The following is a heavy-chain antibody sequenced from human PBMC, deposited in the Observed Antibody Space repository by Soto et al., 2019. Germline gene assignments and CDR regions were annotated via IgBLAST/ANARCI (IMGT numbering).Heavy chain of an antibody. D-gene: IGHD4-4*01. CDR2: IYYSGST. Sequence: SSETLSLTCTVSGGSIRSYYWSWIRQPPGKGLEWIGYIYYSGSTNYNPSLKSRVTISVDTSKNQFSLKLSPVTAADTAVYYCARNKGVTTLVDAFDIWGQGTMVTVSS. V-gene: IGHV4-59*01. CDR3: ARNKGVTTLVDAFDI. CDR1: GGSIRSYY. J-gene: IGHJ3*02.